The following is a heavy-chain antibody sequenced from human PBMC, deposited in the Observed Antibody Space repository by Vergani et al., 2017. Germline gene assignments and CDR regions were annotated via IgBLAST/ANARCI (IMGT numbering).Heavy chain of an antibody. D-gene: IGHD2-2*01. CDR3: ARSNIVVVPAAIKGAAIDY. J-gene: IGHJ4*02. CDR2: MSGSGGST. V-gene: IGHV3-23*01. CDR1: GFTFSSYA. Sequence: EVQLLESGGGLVQPGGSLRLSCAASGFTFSSYAMSWVRQAPGKGLEWVSAMSGSGGSTYYADSVKGRFTISRDNSKNTLYLQMNSLRAEDTAVYYCARSNIVVVPAAIKGAAIDYWGQGTLVTVSS.